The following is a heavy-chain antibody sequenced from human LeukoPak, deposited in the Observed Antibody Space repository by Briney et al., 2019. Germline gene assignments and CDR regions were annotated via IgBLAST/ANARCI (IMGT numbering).Heavy chain of an antibody. J-gene: IGHJ4*02. V-gene: IGHV3-73*01. CDR3: AKGYSSSWYAPDY. D-gene: IGHD6-13*01. Sequence: GGSLRLSCAASGFTFSSSAMHWVRQASGKGLEWVGRIRSKANSYATAYAASVKGRFTISRDDSKNTAYLQMNSLKTEDTAVYYCAKGYSSSWYAPDYWGQGTLVTVSS. CDR2: IRSKANSYAT. CDR1: GFTFSSSA.